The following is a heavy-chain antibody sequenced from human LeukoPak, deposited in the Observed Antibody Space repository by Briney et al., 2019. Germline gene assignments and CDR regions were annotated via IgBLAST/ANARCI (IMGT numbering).Heavy chain of an antibody. CDR1: GFTFSSYA. CDR3: AKENGRVATSSGGDNWFDP. V-gene: IGHV3-23*01. CDR2: ISGSGGST. D-gene: IGHD5-12*01. Sequence: GGSLRLSCAASGFTFSSYAMSWVRQAPGKGLEWVSAISGSGGSTYYADSVKGRFTISRDNSKNTLYLQMNSLRAEDTAVYYCAKENGRVATSSGGDNWFDPWGQGTLVTVSS. J-gene: IGHJ5*02.